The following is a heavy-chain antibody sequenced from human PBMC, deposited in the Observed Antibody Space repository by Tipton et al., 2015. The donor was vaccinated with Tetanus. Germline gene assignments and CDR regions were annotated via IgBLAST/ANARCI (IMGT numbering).Heavy chain of an antibody. D-gene: IGHD3-10*01. Sequence: SLRLSCAASGFTFSNAWMSWVRQAPGKGLEWVGRIKSKTDGGTTDYAAPAKGRFTISRDDSKNTLYLQMNSLKTEDTAVSYCTADYNGMAVWGHGSTVSVSS. CDR1: GFTFSNAW. CDR3: TADYNGMAV. CDR2: IKSKTDGGTT. J-gene: IGHJ6*02. V-gene: IGHV3-15*01.